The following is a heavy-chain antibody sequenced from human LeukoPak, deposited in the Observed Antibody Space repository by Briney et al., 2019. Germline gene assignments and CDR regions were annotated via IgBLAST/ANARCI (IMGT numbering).Heavy chain of an antibody. D-gene: IGHD6-19*01. V-gene: IGHV1-2*02. CDR3: PRDVLLAVPALDY. J-gene: IGHJ4*02. CDR2: INPNTGGT. CDR1: GYTFTGYY. Sequence: ASVKVSCKASGYTFTGYYMHWVRQAPGRGLEWMGWINPNTGGTNYAQKFQGRVTMTRDTSISTAYMEPSSLRSDDTAMYYCPRDVLLAVPALDYWGQGTLVTVSS.